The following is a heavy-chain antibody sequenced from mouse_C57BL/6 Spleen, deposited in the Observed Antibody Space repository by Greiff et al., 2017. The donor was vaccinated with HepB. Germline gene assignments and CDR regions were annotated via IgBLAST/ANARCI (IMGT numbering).Heavy chain of an antibody. J-gene: IGHJ4*01. CDR1: GFTFSDYG. CDR3: ASDGYYVGFYAMDY. Sequence: EVQLVESGGGLVKPGGSLKLSCAASGFTFSDYGMHWVRQAPEKGLEWVAYISSGSSTIYYADTVKGRFTISRDNAKNTLFLQMTSLRSEDTAMYYCASDGYYVGFYAMDYWGQGTSVTVSS. D-gene: IGHD2-3*01. CDR2: ISSGSSTI. V-gene: IGHV5-17*01.